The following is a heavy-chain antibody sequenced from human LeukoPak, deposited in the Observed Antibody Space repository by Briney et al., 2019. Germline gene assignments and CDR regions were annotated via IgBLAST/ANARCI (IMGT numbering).Heavy chain of an antibody. CDR3: ARDRGSGSYTSDYYYYMDV. Sequence: ASVKVSCKASGYTFTAYYMHWVRQAPRHGLEWRGGINPNTGGTNYAQKFQGRVTMTRDTSISTAYMELSRLRSDDTAVYYCARDRGSGSYTSDYYYYMDVWGKGTTVTVSS. CDR1: GYTFTAYY. D-gene: IGHD1-26*01. V-gene: IGHV1-2*02. CDR2: INPNTGGT. J-gene: IGHJ6*03.